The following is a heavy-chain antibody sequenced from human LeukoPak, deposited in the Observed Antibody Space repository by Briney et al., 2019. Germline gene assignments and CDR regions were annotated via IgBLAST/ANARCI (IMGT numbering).Heavy chain of an antibody. J-gene: IGHJ4*02. V-gene: IGHV3-21*01. CDR3: ARDSLHYSSKDY. CDR1: GFTFSSYS. Sequence: PGGSLRLSCAASGFTFSSYSMNWVRQAPGKGLEWVSSISSSSSYTYYADSVKGRFTISRDNAKNSLYLQMNSLRAEDTAVYYCARDSLHYSSKDYWGQGTLVTVSS. D-gene: IGHD6-13*01. CDR2: ISSSSSYT.